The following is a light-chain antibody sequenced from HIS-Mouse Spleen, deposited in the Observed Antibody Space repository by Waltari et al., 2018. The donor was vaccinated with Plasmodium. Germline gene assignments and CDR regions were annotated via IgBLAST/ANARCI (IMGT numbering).Light chain of an antibody. V-gene: IGLV1-44*01. CDR2: STK. CDR3: AAWDDSLNGYV. Sequence: QSVLTQPPSASGTPGQRVTISCYGSSSNIGSNTLNWYQQLPGTAPKLFIYSTKQRPSGVPGRVSGSKSGTSASMAIIGLQSEDEADYYCAAWDDSLNGYVFGTGTKVTVL. J-gene: IGLJ1*01. CDR1: SSNIGSNT.